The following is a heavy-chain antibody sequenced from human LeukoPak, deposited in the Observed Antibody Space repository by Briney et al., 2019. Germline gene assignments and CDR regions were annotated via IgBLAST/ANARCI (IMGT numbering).Heavy chain of an antibody. Sequence: SETLSLTCTVSAYSISSGYFWGWIRQPPGKGLEWIGSIYYSGGTYYNPSLKSRVTISIDTSKNQFSLKLRSVTAADTAVYYCARDGNALWGQGTLVTVSS. J-gene: IGHJ4*02. CDR2: IYYSGGT. CDR3: ARDGNAL. CDR1: AYSISSGYF. D-gene: IGHD1-1*01. V-gene: IGHV4-38-2*02.